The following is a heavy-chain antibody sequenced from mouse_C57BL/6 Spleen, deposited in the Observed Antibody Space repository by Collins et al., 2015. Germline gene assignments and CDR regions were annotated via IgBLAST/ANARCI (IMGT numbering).Heavy chain of an antibody. V-gene: IGHV1-55*01. D-gene: IGHD2-3*01. CDR3: ARRPHGYYVSYAMGY. J-gene: IGHJ4*01. CDR2: IYPGSGST. Sequence: QVQLQQPGAELVKPGASVKMSCKASGYTFTSYWITWVKQRPGQGLEWIGDIYPGSGSTNYNEKFKSKATLTVDTSSSTAYMQLSSLTSEDSAVYYCARRPHGYYVSYAMGYWGQGTSVTVSS. CDR1: GYTFTSYW.